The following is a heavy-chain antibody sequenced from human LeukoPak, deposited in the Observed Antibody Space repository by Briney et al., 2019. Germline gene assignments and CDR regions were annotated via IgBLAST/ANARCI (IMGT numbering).Heavy chain of an antibody. CDR2: IYYSGRT. CDR3: ARGFRGDNFDY. J-gene: IGHJ4*02. D-gene: IGHD7-27*01. Sequence: SQTLSLTCSVSGGSLSSYYWSWIRQPPGKGLEWIGYIYYSGRTNYNPSLRTRVTISVDTSKNQFSLKLSSVTAADTAVYFCARGFRGDNFDYWGQGTLVTVSS. V-gene: IGHV4-59*08. CDR1: GGSLSSYY.